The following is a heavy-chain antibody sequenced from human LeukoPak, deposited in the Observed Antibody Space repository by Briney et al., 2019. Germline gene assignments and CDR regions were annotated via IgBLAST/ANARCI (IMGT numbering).Heavy chain of an antibody. V-gene: IGHV4-39*07. D-gene: IGHD5-18*01. Sequence: SETLSLTCTVSGGSISSSSYYWGWIRQPPGKGLEWIGSIYYSGSTYYNPSLKSRVTISVDTSKNQFSLKLSSVTAADTAVYYCARDIALGAGYSYDYFDPWGQGTLVTVS. CDR3: ARDIALGAGYSYDYFDP. J-gene: IGHJ5*02. CDR2: IYYSGST. CDR1: GGSISSSSYY.